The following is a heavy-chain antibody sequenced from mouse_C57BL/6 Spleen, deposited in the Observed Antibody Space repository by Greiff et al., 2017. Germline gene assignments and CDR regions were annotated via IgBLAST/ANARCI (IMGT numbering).Heavy chain of an antibody. J-gene: IGHJ1*03. CDR3: AREVLRDFDV. D-gene: IGHD1-1*01. Sequence: EVKLQASGPGLVKPSQSLSLTFSVTGYSITSGYYWNWIRQFPGNKLEWMGYISYDGSNNSNPSLKNRISITRDTSKNQFFLKLNSVTTEDTATYYCAREVLRDFDVWGTGTTVTVSS. V-gene: IGHV3-6*01. CDR2: ISYDGSN. CDR1: GYSITSGYY.